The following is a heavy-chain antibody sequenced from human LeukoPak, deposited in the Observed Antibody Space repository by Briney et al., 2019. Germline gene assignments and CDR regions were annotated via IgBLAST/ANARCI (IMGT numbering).Heavy chain of an antibody. CDR2: IYYSGST. CDR3: ARGKYSAKYGSGSYYNRNGAFDI. V-gene: IGHV4-59*01. Sequence: SETLSLTCTVSGGSISSYYWSWIRQPPGKGLEWIGYIYYSGSTNYNPSLKSRVTISVDTSKNQFSLKLSSVTAADTAVYYCARGKYSAKYGSGSYYNRNGAFDISRQGTMVTVSS. D-gene: IGHD3-10*01. J-gene: IGHJ3*02. CDR1: GGSISSYY.